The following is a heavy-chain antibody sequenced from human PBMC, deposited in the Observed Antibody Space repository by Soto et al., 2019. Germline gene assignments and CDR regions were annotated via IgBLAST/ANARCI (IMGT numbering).Heavy chain of an antibody. CDR3: AREWGGWFDP. CDR2: IYYSGST. J-gene: IGHJ5*02. D-gene: IGHD3-16*01. CDR1: GGSISSGGYY. V-gene: IGHV4-31*03. Sequence: SETLSLTCTVSGGSISSGGYYWSWIRQHPGKGLEWIGYIYYSGSTYYNPSLKSRVTISVDTSKNQFSLKLSSVTAADTAVYYCAREWGGWFDPWGQGTLVTVSS.